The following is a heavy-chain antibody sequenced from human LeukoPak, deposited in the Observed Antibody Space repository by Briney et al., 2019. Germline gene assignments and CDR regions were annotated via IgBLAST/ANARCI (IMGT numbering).Heavy chain of an antibody. Sequence: ASVKVSCKVSGYTLTELSMHWVRQAPGKGLEWMGGFDPEDGETIYAQKFQGRVTMTEDTSTDTPYMELSSLRSEDTAVYYCATGVDYYGSGIPFDYWGQGTLVTVSS. CDR1: GYTLTELS. CDR2: FDPEDGET. CDR3: ATGVDYYGSGIPFDY. J-gene: IGHJ4*02. D-gene: IGHD3-10*01. V-gene: IGHV1-24*01.